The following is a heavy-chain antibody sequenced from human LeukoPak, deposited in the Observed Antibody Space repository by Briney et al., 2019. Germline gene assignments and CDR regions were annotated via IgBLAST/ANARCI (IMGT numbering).Heavy chain of an antibody. D-gene: IGHD3-22*01. V-gene: IGHV3-66*01. CDR2: IYSGGNT. CDR1: GFTFRINY. CDR3: ARGPGYYDNRGSYSGYFDY. Sequence: GGSLRLSCAASGFTFRINYMSWVRQAPGRGLEWVSVIYSGGNTDYPDSENGRFNISRDQSKNTLYLQMNSLRGEDTAVYYCARGPGYYDNRGSYSGYFDYWGKGTLATVS. J-gene: IGHJ4*02.